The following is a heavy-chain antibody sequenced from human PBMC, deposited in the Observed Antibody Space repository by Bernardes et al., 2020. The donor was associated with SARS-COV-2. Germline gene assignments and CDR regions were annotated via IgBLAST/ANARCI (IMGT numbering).Heavy chain of an antibody. CDR3: SRVLWSYYCYGMDV. CDR2: INTNTGNP. V-gene: IGHV7-4-1*02. CDR1: GYTFTSYA. J-gene: IGHJ6*02. D-gene: IGHD3-10*01. Sequence: ASVKVSCKASGYTFTSYAMNWVRQAPGQGLEWMGWINTNTGNPTYAQGFTGRFVFSLDTSFSTAYLQISSLKAEDTAVYYCSRVLWSYYCYGMDVWGQGTTVTVSS.